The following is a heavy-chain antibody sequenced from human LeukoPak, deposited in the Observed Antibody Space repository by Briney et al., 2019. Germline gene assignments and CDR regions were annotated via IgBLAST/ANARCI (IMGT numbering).Heavy chain of an antibody. CDR1: GFTFSSYA. D-gene: IGHD6-13*01. CDR2: VSSNGGST. J-gene: IGHJ6*04. Sequence: GGSLRLSCAASGFTFSSYAMYWVRQAPGKGLEYVSAVSSNGGSTDYANSVKGRFTISRGNSKNTLYLQMGSLRAEDMAVYYCARGWLDVWGKGTTVTVSS. CDR3: ARGWLDV. V-gene: IGHV3-64*01.